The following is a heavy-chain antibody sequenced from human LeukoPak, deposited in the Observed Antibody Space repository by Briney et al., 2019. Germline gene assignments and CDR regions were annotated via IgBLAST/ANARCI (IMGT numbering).Heavy chain of an antibody. CDR1: GGSISSYY. D-gene: IGHD2-2*01. Sequence: SETLSLTCTISGGSISSYYWSWIRHPPGKGLEWIGYIYTSGSTNYNPSLKSRVTISVDTSKNQFSLKLSSVTAADTAVYYCARHRGYQLLRAFDIWGQGTMVTVSS. CDR3: ARHRGYQLLRAFDI. J-gene: IGHJ3*02. V-gene: IGHV4-4*09. CDR2: IYTSGST.